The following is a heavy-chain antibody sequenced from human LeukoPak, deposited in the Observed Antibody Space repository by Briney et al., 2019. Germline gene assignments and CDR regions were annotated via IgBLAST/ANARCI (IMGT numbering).Heavy chain of an antibody. J-gene: IGHJ4*02. V-gene: IGHV5-51*01. CDR1: GYSFTSYW. D-gene: IGHD2-21*02. Sequence: GESLKISCKGSGYSFTSYWIAWVRQMPGKGLEWMGIIFPRDSDTRYSPSFQGQVTISADRSISTAYLQWSSLKASDTAMYYCARPRDPDLYYFDYWGQGTLVTVSS. CDR3: ARPRDPDLYYFDY. CDR2: IFPRDSDT.